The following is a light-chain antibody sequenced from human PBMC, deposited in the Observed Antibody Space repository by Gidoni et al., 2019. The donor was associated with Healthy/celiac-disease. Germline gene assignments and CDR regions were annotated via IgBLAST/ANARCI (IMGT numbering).Light chain of an antibody. CDR2: GHS. CDR3: QSYDSSLSGLV. V-gene: IGLV1-40*01. Sequence: QSVLTQPPSVYGAPGQRLTIACTGSSSNIGAGYAVHRYQQHPGTAPKLLIYGHSNRPSGGPDRFSGSKSGTSASLAITGLQAEDEADDYCQSYDSSLSGLVFGGGTKLTVL. J-gene: IGLJ2*01. CDR1: SSNIGAGYA.